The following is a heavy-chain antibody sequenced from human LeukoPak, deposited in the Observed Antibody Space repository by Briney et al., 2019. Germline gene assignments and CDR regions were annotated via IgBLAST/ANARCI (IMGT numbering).Heavy chain of an antibody. Sequence: PSETLSLTCTVSGGSISSYYWSWIRQPAGKGLEWIGRIYTSGSTNYNPSLKSRVTMSVDTSKNQFSLKLSSVTAADTAVYYCAREYSGSYRGYYYYYMDVWGKGTTVTVSS. V-gene: IGHV4-4*07. CDR2: IYTSGST. D-gene: IGHD1-26*01. CDR3: AREYSGSYRGYYYYYMDV. J-gene: IGHJ6*03. CDR1: GGSISSYY.